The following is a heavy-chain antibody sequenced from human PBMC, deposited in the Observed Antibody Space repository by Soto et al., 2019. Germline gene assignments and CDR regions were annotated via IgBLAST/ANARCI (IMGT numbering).Heavy chain of an antibody. CDR2: IHYSGST. D-gene: IGHD2-2*01. CDR1: GGSISSGGYY. CDR3: ARVIESRSSTEGWFDP. V-gene: IGHV4-31*03. J-gene: IGHJ5*02. Sequence: QVQLQESGPGLVKPSQTLSLTCTVSGGSISSGGYYWSWIRQHPGKGLEWIGYIHYSGSTYYNPSLKSRVTISVDTSKNQFSLKLSSVTAADTAVYYCARVIESRSSTEGWFDPWGQGTLVTVSS.